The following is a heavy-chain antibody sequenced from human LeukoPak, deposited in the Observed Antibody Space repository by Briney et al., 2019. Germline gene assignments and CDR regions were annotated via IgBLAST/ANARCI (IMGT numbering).Heavy chain of an antibody. J-gene: IGHJ4*02. V-gene: IGHV5-51*01. CDR1: GYTFSNYW. Sequence: GESLKISCKGSGYTFSNYWIAWVRQMPGKSLEWMGIIYPPDSDTRFSPSFQGQVTIPVDKSISTAFLQWSTLNASDTAMYYCTRLYSSSAWGAFDYWGQGTLVTVSS. CDR2: IYPPDSDT. CDR3: TRLYSSSAWGAFDY. D-gene: IGHD6-6*01.